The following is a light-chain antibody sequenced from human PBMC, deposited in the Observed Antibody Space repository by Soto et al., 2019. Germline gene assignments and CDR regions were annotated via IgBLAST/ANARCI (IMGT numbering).Light chain of an antibody. CDR3: QQYYYGLT. CDR1: QSLLYNSNNKNY. V-gene: IGKV4-1*01. Sequence: DIVMTQSPDSLAVPLGESATINCKSSQSLLYNSNNKNYLGWYQQKPGQPPRLLIYWASIRESGVPDRFSGSGSGADFTLTISSLQAEDVAVYYCQQYYYGLTFGGGTKVEIK. CDR2: WAS. J-gene: IGKJ4*01.